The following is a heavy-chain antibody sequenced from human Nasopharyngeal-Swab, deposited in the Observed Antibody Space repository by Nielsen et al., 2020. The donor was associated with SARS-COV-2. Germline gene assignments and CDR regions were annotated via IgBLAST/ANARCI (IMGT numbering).Heavy chain of an antibody. V-gene: IGHV4-31*03. CDR1: GGSISSGGYY. J-gene: IGHJ6*02. Sequence: SETLSLTCTVAGGSISSGGYYWTWIRQHPGKGLEWIGYISYSGSTYYNPSPKSRVTISVDTSQNQFSLKVNSVTAADTAVYYCARAFADSLYGMDVWGQGTTVTVSS. CDR3: ARAFADSLYGMDV. CDR2: ISYSGST. D-gene: IGHD2/OR15-2a*01.